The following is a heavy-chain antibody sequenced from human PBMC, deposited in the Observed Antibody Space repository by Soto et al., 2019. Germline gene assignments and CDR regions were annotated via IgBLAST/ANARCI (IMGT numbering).Heavy chain of an antibody. Sequence: GWSLRLSCAYSVITFRSYSMSWVRQAPGKGLEWVASITSDSSDIYYEDSVKGRFTISRDNGENSLYLQMTSLGAEDTGVYYCATTYCSGGYCFSSEYWGQGVLVTVSS. J-gene: IGHJ4*02. CDR1: VITFRSYS. D-gene: IGHD2-15*01. V-gene: IGHV3-21*01. CDR3: ATTYCSGGYCFSSEY. CDR2: ITSDSSDI.